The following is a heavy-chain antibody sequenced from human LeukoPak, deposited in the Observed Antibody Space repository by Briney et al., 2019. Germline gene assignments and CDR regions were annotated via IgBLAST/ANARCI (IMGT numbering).Heavy chain of an antibody. Sequence: GGSLRLSCAASGFTFSSYEMNWVRQAPGKGLEWVSVIYSGGSTYYADSVKGRFTISRDNSKNTLYLQMNSLRAEDTAVYYCASSAVAGTFDYWGQGTLVTVSS. D-gene: IGHD6-19*01. CDR1: GFTFSSYE. V-gene: IGHV3-53*01. CDR3: ASSAVAGTFDY. CDR2: IYSGGST. J-gene: IGHJ4*02.